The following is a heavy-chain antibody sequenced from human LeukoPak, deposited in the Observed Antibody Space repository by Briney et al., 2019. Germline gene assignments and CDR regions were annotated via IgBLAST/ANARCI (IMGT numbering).Heavy chain of an antibody. CDR1: GYSISSGYY. Sequence: SETLSLACTVSGYSISSGYYWGWIRQPPGKGLEWIGSIYHSGSTYYNPSLKSRVTISVDTSKNQFSLKLSSVTAADTAVYYCARASGTAMVSPAFDYWGQGTLVTVSS. D-gene: IGHD5-18*01. V-gene: IGHV4-38-2*02. CDR2: IYHSGST. J-gene: IGHJ4*02. CDR3: ARASGTAMVSPAFDY.